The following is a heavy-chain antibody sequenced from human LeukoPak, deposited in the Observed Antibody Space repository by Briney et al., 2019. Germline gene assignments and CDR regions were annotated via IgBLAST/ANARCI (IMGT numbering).Heavy chain of an antibody. CDR2: IWYDGSNK. J-gene: IGHJ5*02. CDR3: ARDREVVAATTWFDP. V-gene: IGHV3-33*08. CDR1: GFTFSRYD. Sequence: GGSLRLSCAASGFTFSRYDMNWVRQAPGKGLEWVAVIWYDGSNKYYADSVKGRFTISRDNSKNTLYLQMNSLRAEDTAVYYCARDREVVAATTWFDPWGQGTLVTVSS. D-gene: IGHD2-15*01.